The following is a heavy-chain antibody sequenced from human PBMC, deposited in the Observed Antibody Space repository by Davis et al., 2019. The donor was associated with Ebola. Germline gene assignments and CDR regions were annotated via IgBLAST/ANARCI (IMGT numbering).Heavy chain of an antibody. Sequence: SVNVSCKASVGTFSSYAISWVRPAPGQGLAWMGRIIPILGIANYAQKFQGRVTITADESTSTAYMELSSLRSEDTAVYYCAREHSSSSSGGFDPWGQGTLVTVSS. V-gene: IGHV1-69*04. CDR1: VGTFSSYA. D-gene: IGHD6-6*01. J-gene: IGHJ5*02. CDR2: IIPILGIA. CDR3: AREHSSSSSGGFDP.